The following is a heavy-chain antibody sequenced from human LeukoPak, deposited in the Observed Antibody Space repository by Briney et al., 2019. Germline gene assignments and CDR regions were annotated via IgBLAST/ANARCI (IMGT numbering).Heavy chain of an antibody. CDR2: ISGSGGST. CDR1: GFTFSSYA. Sequence: PGGSLRLSCAASGFTFSSYAMSWARQAPGKGLEWVSAISGSGGSTYYADSVKGRFTISRDNSKNTLYLQMNSLRAEDTAVYYCARDLNDLLQNYRSTWYPADYWGQGTLVTVSS. D-gene: IGHD6-13*01. J-gene: IGHJ4*02. CDR3: ARDLNDLLQNYRSTWYPADY. V-gene: IGHV3-23*01.